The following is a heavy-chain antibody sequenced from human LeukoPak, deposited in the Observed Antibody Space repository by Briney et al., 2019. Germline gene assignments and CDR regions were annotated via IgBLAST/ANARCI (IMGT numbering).Heavy chain of an antibody. CDR2: IYNGVNT. CDR3: ARNTSSSPWFDP. V-gene: IGHV4-61*01. Sequence: SETLSLTCTVSGASVSSASYWTWIRQPPGKGVEWIAHIYNGVNTNYNPSLKTRVTISVDTSKNQFSLEVTSVTAADTAVYYCARNTSSSPWFDPWGQGTLVTVSS. D-gene: IGHD6-6*01. J-gene: IGHJ5*02. CDR1: GASVSSASY.